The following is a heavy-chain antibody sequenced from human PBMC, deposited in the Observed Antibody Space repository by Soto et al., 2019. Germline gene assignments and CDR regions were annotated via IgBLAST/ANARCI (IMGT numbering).Heavy chain of an antibody. CDR2: ISAYNGNT. CDR3: ARDPPRGGYDFWSGLDY. CDR1: GYTFTSYG. D-gene: IGHD3-3*01. Sequence: QVQLVQSGAEVKKPGASVKVSCKACGYTFTSYGISWVRQAPGQGLEWMGWISAYNGNTNYAQKLQGRVTMTTDTSTSTAYMELRSLRSDDTAVYYCARDPPRGGYDFWSGLDYWGQGTLVTVSS. J-gene: IGHJ4*02. V-gene: IGHV1-18*01.